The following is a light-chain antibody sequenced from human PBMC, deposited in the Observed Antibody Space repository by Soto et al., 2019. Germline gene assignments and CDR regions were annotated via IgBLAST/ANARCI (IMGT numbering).Light chain of an antibody. J-gene: IGKJ4*01. CDR3: QQYGDLPVGT. Sequence: DIQMTQSPSSLSASVGDRVTITCQASQDISNYLNWYQHKPGKAPKLLIYAASYLETGVPSRFSGSGSGTDFTFTINSLQPEDSATYFCQQYGDLPVGTFGGGTKVEIK. CDR2: AAS. CDR1: QDISNY. V-gene: IGKV1-33*01.